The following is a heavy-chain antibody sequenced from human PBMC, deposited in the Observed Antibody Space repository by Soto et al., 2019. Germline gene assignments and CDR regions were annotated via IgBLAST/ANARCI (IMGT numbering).Heavy chain of an antibody. CDR2: IYPGDSDT. D-gene: IGHD2-2*01. CDR1: GYSFTSYW. Sequence: GESLKISCKGSGYSFTSYWIGWVRQMPGKGLEWMGIIYPGDSDTRYSPSFQGQVTISADKSISTAYLQWSSLKASDTALYYCARLPFGVVTAANKYYHYYYGTDVRGQGTTVTVSS. J-gene: IGHJ6*02. V-gene: IGHV5-51*01. CDR3: ARLPFGVVTAANKYYHYYYGTDV.